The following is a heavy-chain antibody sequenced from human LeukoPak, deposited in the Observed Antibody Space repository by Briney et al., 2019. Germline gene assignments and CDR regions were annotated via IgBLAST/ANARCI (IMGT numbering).Heavy chain of an antibody. CDR2: IIPIFGTA. V-gene: IGHV1-69*13. D-gene: IGHD2-15*01. J-gene: IGHJ5*02. CDR1: GGTFSSYA. CDR3: ARGRGGYCSGGSCYPTSYNWFDP. Sequence: SVKVSCKASGGTFSSYAISWVRQAPGQGLEWMGGIIPIFGTANYAQKFQGRVTIAADESTSTAYMELSSLRSEDTAVYYCARGRGGYCSGGSCYPTSYNWFDPWGQGTLVTVSS.